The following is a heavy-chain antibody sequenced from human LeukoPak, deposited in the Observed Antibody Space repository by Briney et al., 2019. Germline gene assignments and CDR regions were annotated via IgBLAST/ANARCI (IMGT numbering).Heavy chain of an antibody. V-gene: IGHV3-7*01. CDR2: IKQDGSEK. J-gene: IGHJ4*02. CDR1: GFTFSSHW. D-gene: IGHD1-26*01. Sequence: GGSLRLSCAASGFTFSSHWMSWVRQAPGKGLEWVANIKQDGSEKYYVDSVKGRFTISRDNAKYSLYLQMNSLRAEDTAVYYCARLVGATRDFDYWGQGTLVTVSS. CDR3: ARLVGATRDFDY.